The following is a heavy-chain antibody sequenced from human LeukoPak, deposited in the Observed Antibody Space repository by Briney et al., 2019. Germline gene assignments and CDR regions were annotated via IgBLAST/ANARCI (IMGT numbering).Heavy chain of an antibody. CDR2: IHHSGNS. V-gene: IGHV4-59*02. CDR3: TRGHWGLQS. J-gene: IGHJ5*02. Sequence: SETLSLTCTVSGSSVTDYYWSWIRQSPGKGLEWISYIHHSGNSDYNPSLRSRVTTSLDTYKNQFSLNLISVTAADTAVYYCTRGHWGLQSWSQGTLVTVSS. D-gene: IGHD7-27*01. CDR1: GSSVTDYY.